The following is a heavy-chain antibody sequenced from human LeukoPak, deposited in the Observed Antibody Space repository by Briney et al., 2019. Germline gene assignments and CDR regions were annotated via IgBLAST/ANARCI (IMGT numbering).Heavy chain of an antibody. CDR1: GGSISSYY. V-gene: IGHV4-59*01. CDR3: AREGYSSNWYDY. CDR2: ISYTGST. J-gene: IGHJ5*01. D-gene: IGHD6-13*01. Sequence: SETLSLTCTVSGGSISSYYWSWIRQPPGKGLEWIGYISYTGSTNYNPSLKSRVTISVDTSKNQFSLKLRSVTAADTAVYYCAREGYSSNWYDYWGQGTLVTVSS.